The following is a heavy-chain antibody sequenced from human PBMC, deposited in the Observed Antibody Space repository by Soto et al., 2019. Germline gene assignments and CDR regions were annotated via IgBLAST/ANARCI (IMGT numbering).Heavy chain of an antibody. CDR1: GFTFSSYA. V-gene: IGHV3-23*01. CDR3: AKVGGMPGRTDWPVFDP. J-gene: IGHJ5*02. CDR2: ISGSDGRT. D-gene: IGHD2-2*01. Sequence: PGGSLRLSCAASGFTFSSYAMSWVRQAPGRGLEWVSAISGSDGRTYYADSVRGRFTISRDNSKNMVFLQMNSLRGEDTAVYHCAKVGGMPGRTDWPVFDPWGQGTLVTV.